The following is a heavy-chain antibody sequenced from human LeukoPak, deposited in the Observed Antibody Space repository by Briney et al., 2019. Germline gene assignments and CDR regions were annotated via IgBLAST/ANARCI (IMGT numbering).Heavy chain of an antibody. V-gene: IGHV3-20*04. J-gene: IGHJ4*02. CDR3: ARDREKDTAMVTLIY. Sequence: GGSLRLSCVASGFSFDDYGMFWVRQTPGKGLEWVSGISWNGGNIGYADSVKGRFTISRDNAKKSLYLQMNSLRAEDTAVYYCARDREKDTAMVTLIYWGQGTLVTVSS. CDR1: GFSFDDYG. CDR2: ISWNGGNI. D-gene: IGHD5-18*01.